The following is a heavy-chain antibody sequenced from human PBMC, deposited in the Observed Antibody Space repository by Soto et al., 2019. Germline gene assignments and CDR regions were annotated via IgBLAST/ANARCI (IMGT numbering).Heavy chain of an antibody. CDR1: GESISSGGNF. J-gene: IGHJ4*02. D-gene: IGHD3-9*01. CDR2: LYITGSA. CDR3: ARGVDVLTGRFFDY. V-gene: IGHV4-31*01. Sequence: PSETLSLTCSVSGESISSGGNFWSCIRQHPGKGLEWIGRLYITGSAYFNPSLKSLAVISVDTPNNHFSLSLRSLTAAATAVYYCARGVDVLTGRFFDYWGPGTLVTVSS.